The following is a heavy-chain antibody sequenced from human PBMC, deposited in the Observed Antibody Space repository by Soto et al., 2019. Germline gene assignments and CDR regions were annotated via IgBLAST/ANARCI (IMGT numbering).Heavy chain of an antibody. CDR1: GFSVSDYP. J-gene: IGHJ4*02. CDR2: ITRGIDRT. Sequence: QLLESGGGLVQPGGSLRLSCAASGFSVSDYPMSWVRQAPGKGLERVSHITRGIDRTYYADSVKGRFTISRDNSKNTLDLQLDSLRVEDTAIYFCARGEYSGSYYRFWGQGTLVTVSS. CDR3: ARGEYSGSYYRF. V-gene: IGHV3-23*01. D-gene: IGHD3-10*01.